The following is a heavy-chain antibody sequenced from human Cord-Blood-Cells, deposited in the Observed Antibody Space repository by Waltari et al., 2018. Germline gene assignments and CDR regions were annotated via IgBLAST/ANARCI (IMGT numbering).Heavy chain of an antibody. J-gene: IGHJ4*02. Sequence: QVQLVQSGAEVKKPGSSVKVSCKASGGTFSSYAISWVRQAPGQGLEWMGGIIPIFGTANDAQKFQGRVTITADESTSTAYMELSSLRSEDTAVYYCASPSIAARRYYFDYWGQGTLVTVSS. D-gene: IGHD6-6*01. CDR3: ASPSIAARRYYFDY. V-gene: IGHV1-69*01. CDR1: GGTFSSYA. CDR2: IIPIFGTA.